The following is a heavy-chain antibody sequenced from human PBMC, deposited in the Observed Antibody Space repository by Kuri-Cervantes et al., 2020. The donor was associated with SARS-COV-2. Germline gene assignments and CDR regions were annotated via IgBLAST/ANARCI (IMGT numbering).Heavy chain of an antibody. D-gene: IGHD3-16*01. J-gene: IGHJ6*03. CDR2: ISSSSSQR. V-gene: IGHV3-21*01. CDR3: ASLLSGGGAHLYYFYMDA. CDR1: GFTFSSYS. Sequence: GGSLRLSCAASGFTFSSYSMNWVRQAPGKGLEWVSSISSSSSQRYYVDSVKGRFTISRDNAKNSLYLQMNSLGAEDTAVYYCASLLSGGGAHLYYFYMDAWGKGTSVTVSS.